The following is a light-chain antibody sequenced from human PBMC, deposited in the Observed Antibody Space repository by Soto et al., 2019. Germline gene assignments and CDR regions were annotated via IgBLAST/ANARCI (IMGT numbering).Light chain of an antibody. CDR2: NNN. Sequence: QLVLTQPPSASGTPGQRVTISCSGSSSNIGSNYVNWYQQPPGTAPKLLIYNNNQRPSGVPDRFSGSKSGTSASLAISGLRSEDEADYYCAAWDDSLSALYVFGTGTKLTVL. CDR1: SSNIGSNY. J-gene: IGLJ1*01. CDR3: AAWDDSLSALYV. V-gene: IGLV1-47*02.